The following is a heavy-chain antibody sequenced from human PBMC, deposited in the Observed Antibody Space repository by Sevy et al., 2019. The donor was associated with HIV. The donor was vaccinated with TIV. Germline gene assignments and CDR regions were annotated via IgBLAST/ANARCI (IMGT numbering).Heavy chain of an antibody. CDR1: GFTFSSYW. J-gene: IGHJ4*02. Sequence: GGSLRLSCAASGFTFSSYWMHWVRQAPGKGLVWVSRINSDGSSTSDADSVKGRFTISRDNAKNTLYLQMNSLRAEDTAVYYCASDREPGYDFWSGYYSPYFDYWGQGTLVTVSS. V-gene: IGHV3-74*01. CDR3: ASDREPGYDFWSGYYSPYFDY. CDR2: INSDGSST. D-gene: IGHD3-3*01.